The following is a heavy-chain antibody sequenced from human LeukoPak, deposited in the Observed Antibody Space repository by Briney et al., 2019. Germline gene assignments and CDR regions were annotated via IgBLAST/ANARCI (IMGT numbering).Heavy chain of an antibody. CDR3: ARVSWPGRGSRFDP. Sequence: PSGTLSLTCAVSGGSISSSNWWSWVRQPPGKGLEWIGEIYHSGSTNYSPSLKSRVTISVDTSKNQFSLKLSSVTAADTAVYYCARVSWPGRGSRFDPWGQGILVTVSS. J-gene: IGHJ5*02. CDR1: GGSISSSNW. V-gene: IGHV4-4*02. CDR2: IYHSGST. D-gene: IGHD3-16*01.